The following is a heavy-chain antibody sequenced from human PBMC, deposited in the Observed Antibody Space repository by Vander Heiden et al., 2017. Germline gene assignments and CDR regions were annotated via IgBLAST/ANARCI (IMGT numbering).Heavy chain of an antibody. Sequence: EVQLLESGGNLVQPGGSLRLSCAASGLTFSSYAMSWVRQAPGQVLEWVSAIGGRGDTTYYADSVQGRFTIARDTSKTTLYLQMKSLSAEDTAVYYCAKGLGAAGTLTGFDYWGQGTLVTVSS. V-gene: IGHV3-23*01. J-gene: IGHJ4*02. D-gene: IGHD6-13*01. CDR3: AKGLGAAGTLTGFDY. CDR1: GLTFSSYA. CDR2: IGGRGDTT.